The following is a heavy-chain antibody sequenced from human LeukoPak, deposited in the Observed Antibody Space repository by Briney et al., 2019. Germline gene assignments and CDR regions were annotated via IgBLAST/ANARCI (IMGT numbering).Heavy chain of an antibody. Sequence: ASLKVSCKPSGYTFTSYGINWVRQAPGQGLEWMGLISTYNGDTNYAHTLRDRVPMPTDTPTSTAYMELRSLRSDDTAVYYCARGSSYGFSMGYWGQGTLVTVSS. CDR2: ISTYNGDT. J-gene: IGHJ4*02. D-gene: IGHD3-16*01. V-gene: IGHV1-18*01. CDR1: GYTFTSYG. CDR3: ARGSSYGFSMGY.